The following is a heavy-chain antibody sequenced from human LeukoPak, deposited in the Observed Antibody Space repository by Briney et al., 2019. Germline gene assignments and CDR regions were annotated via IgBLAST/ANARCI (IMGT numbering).Heavy chain of an antibody. CDR1: GGSFSGYY. D-gene: IGHD5-12*01. J-gene: IGHJ6*03. Sequence: PSETLSLTCAVYGGSFSGYYWSWIRQPPGKGLEWIGEINHSGSTNYNPSLKSRVTISVDTSKNQFSLKLSSVTAADTAVYYCTRVHIVAMIQLVRYYYYYYYMDVWGKGTTVTVSS. CDR2: INHSGST. V-gene: IGHV4-34*01. CDR3: TRVHIVAMIQLVRYYYYYYYMDV.